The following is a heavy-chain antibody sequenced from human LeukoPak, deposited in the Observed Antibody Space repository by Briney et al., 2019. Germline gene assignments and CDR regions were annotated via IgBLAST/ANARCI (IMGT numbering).Heavy chain of an antibody. CDR1: GFTFSSYA. CDR2: ISGSGGST. V-gene: IGHV3-23*01. D-gene: IGHD3-22*01. CDR3: ARAFYYDSSGYYPFDY. J-gene: IGHJ4*02. Sequence: GGSLRLSCAASGFTFSSYAMSWVRQAPGKGLEWVSAISGSGGSTYYADSVKGRFTISRDNSKNTLYLQMGSLRAEDMAMYYCARAFYYDSSGYYPFDYWGQGTLVTVSS.